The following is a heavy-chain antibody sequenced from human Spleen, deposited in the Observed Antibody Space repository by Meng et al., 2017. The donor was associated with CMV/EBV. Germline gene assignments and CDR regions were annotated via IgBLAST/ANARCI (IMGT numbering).Heavy chain of an antibody. CDR2: IYYSGST. J-gene: IGHJ3*02. CDR3: ARDRGSSWSHDAFDI. CDR1: GGSISSSSYY. Sequence: QLHLQESGPGLVKPSETLSLTCTVSGGSISSSSYYWGWIRQPPGKGLEWIGSIYYSGSTYYNPSLKSRVTISVDTSKNQFSLKLSSVTAADTAVYYCARDRGSSWSHDAFDIWGQGTMVTVSS. V-gene: IGHV4-39*07. D-gene: IGHD6-13*01.